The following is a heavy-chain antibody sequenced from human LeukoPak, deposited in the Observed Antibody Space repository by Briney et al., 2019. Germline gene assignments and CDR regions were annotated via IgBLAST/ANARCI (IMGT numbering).Heavy chain of an antibody. Sequence: PSETLSLTCTVSGYSISSGYYWGWIRQPPGKGLEWIGSIYYRGSTYYNPSLKSRVTISAITSKNQFSLKLSSVTAADTAVYYCARDSGNYYDSSGYYHFDSWVQGTLVTVSS. D-gene: IGHD3-22*01. CDR2: IYYRGST. CDR3: ARDSGNYYDSSGYYHFDS. V-gene: IGHV4-38-2*02. J-gene: IGHJ4*02. CDR1: GYSISSGYY.